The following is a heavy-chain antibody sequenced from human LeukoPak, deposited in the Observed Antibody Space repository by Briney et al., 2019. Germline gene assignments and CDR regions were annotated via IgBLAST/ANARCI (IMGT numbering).Heavy chain of an antibody. J-gene: IGHJ4*02. D-gene: IGHD3-16*01. Sequence: SVKVSCKASGGTFSSYAISWVRQAPGQGLEWMGRIIPIFGTANYAQKFQGRVTITTDESTSTAYMELSSLRSEDTAVYYCARDTYDYVWGSVLYYFDYWGQGTLVTVSS. CDR3: ARDTYDYVWGSVLYYFDY. CDR2: IIPIFGTA. CDR1: GGTFSSYA. V-gene: IGHV1-69*05.